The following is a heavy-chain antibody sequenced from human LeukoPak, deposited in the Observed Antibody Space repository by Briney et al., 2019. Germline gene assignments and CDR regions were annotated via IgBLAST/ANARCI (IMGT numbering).Heavy chain of an antibody. Sequence: SGGSLRLSCAASGFTFSSYAMSWVRRAPGKGLEWVSAISGSGGSTYYADSVKGRFTISRDNSKNTLYLQMNSLRAEDTAVYYCAKDLETWLQLLPYFDYWGQRTLVTVSS. D-gene: IGHD5-24*01. CDR2: ISGSGGST. J-gene: IGHJ4*02. V-gene: IGHV3-23*01. CDR3: AKDLETWLQLLPYFDY. CDR1: GFTFSSYA.